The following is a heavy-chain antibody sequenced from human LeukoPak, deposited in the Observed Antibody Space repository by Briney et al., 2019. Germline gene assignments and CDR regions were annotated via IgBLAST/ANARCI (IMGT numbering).Heavy chain of an antibody. D-gene: IGHD3-3*01. CDR3: ARLTIFGVVIRDGMDV. CDR2: INPNSGGT. Sequence: ASVKVSCKASGYTFTDYYMHWVRQAPGQGLEWMGWINPNSGGTNYAQKFQGRVTMTRDTSISTAYMELSRLRSDDTAVYYCARLTIFGVVIRDGMDVRGQGTTVTVSS. V-gene: IGHV1-2*02. CDR1: GYTFTDYY. J-gene: IGHJ6*02.